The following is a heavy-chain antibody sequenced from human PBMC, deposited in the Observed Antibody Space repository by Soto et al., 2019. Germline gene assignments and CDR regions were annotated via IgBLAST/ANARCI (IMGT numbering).Heavy chain of an antibody. CDR2: ISWNSGSI. J-gene: IGHJ6*02. CDR1: GFTFDDYA. CDR3: AKDRIEGLGHDYGDSAAQWYYGMDV. D-gene: IGHD4-17*01. Sequence: EVQLVESGGGLVQPGRSLRLSCAASGFTFDDYAMHWVRQAPGKGLEWVSGISWNSGSIGYADSVKGRFTISRDNAKNSLYLQMNSLRAEGTALYYCAKDRIEGLGHDYGDSAAQWYYGMDVWGQGTTVTVSS. V-gene: IGHV3-9*01.